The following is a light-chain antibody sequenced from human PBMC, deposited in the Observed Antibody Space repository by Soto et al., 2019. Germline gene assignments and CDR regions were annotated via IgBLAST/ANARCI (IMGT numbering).Light chain of an antibody. V-gene: IGKV3-15*01. CDR2: SAS. CDR1: QNVNSD. CDR3: QQYNNWPLT. Sequence: ETVMTQSPATLSASPGESATLSCRASQNVNSDLAWYQQIPGQAPRLLIYSASTGATGGPARFSGSGSGTEFTLTISSLQSEDFAIYYCQQYNNWPLTFGGGTKVEI. J-gene: IGKJ4*01.